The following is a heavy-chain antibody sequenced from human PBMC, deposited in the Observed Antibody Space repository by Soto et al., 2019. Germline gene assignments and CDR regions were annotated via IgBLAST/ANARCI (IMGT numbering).Heavy chain of an antibody. V-gene: IGHV4-59*01. J-gene: IGHJ4*02. D-gene: IGHD6-19*01. CDR2: IYDSGTT. CDR1: GASISSYY. CDR3: AGPHISGYYVHFDY. Sequence: PSETLSLTCTVSGASISSYYWSWIRQPPGKGLEWIGYIYDSGTTNYNPSLESRVTMSVDTSRNQFSLRLSSVTAADTAMYFCAGPHISGYYVHFDYWGQGAVVTVSS.